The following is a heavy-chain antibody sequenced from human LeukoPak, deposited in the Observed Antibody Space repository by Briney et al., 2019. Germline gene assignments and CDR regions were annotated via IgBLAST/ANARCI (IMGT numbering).Heavy chain of an antibody. CDR3: AKARRCGAYFCFDY. V-gene: IGHV3-74*01. Sequence: GGSLRLSCEASGFTFSSYWMYWVRQVPGKGLECVSRINTDGSSTTYGESVKGRFTMSRDNAKNTLYLQMNSLRAEDTAVYYCAKARRCGAYFCFDYWGQGTLVTVSS. D-gene: IGHD2/OR15-2a*01. CDR1: GFTFSSYW. CDR2: INTDGSST. J-gene: IGHJ4*02.